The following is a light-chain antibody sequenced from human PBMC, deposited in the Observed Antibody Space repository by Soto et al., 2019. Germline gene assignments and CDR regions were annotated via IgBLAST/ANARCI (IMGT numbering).Light chain of an antibody. CDR1: QRISNW. CDR3: QHYNIYSWT. J-gene: IGKJ1*01. Sequence: DIPMTQSPSTLSASVGDRVTITCRASQRISNWLAWYQQKPGKAPKVLIYKPSTLESGVPSRFSVSGSGTEFTLTISSLQPEDVANYYYQHYNIYSWTFGKGTKVEIK. CDR2: KPS. V-gene: IGKV1-5*03.